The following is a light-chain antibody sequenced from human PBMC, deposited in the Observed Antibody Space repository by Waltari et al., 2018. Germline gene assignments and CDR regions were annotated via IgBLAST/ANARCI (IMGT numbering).Light chain of an antibody. CDR2: EAS. V-gene: IGKV3-11*01. CDR1: QSVSSY. J-gene: IGKJ4*01. Sequence: EIVLTQSPATLSLSPGERATLSCRASQSVSSYLAWYQQKPGQAPRLLCYEASNRATGIPARFSGSGSGTDFTLTISSLEPEDFAVYYCQQRSNWPPSLTFGGGTKVEIK. CDR3: QQRSNWPPSLT.